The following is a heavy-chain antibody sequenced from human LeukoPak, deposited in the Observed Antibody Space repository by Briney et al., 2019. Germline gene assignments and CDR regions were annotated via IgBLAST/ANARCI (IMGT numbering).Heavy chain of an antibody. CDR2: TNQSGST. CDR1: GGSFSGYY. Sequence: SETLSLTCAVYGGSFSGYYWSWIRQAPRKRLDWIGETNQSGSTNYNPSLKSRATISVDTSKNQLSLKLSSVTAADTAVYYCATTYYNILTGHIPLWGQGTLVTVSS. CDR3: ATTYYNILTGHIPL. V-gene: IGHV4-34*01. D-gene: IGHD3-9*01. J-gene: IGHJ4*02.